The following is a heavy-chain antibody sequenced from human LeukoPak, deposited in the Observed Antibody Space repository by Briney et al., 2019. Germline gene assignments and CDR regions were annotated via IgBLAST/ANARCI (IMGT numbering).Heavy chain of an antibody. V-gene: IGHV1-69*05. Sequence: SVKFSCNASGGTFSSYAISWVRPAPGQGLEWMGGIIPIFGTANYAQKFQGRVTITTDESTSTAYMELSSLRSEDTAVYYCAREMATIFPKRENWFDPWGQGTLVTVSS. D-gene: IGHD5-24*01. CDR1: GGTFSSYA. J-gene: IGHJ5*02. CDR2: IIPIFGTA. CDR3: AREMATIFPKRENWFDP.